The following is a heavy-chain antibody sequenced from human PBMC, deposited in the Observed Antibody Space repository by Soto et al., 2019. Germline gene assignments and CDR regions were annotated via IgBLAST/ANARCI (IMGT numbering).Heavy chain of an antibody. CDR3: ARNRFAYCVGDCYPFDY. V-gene: IGHV1-69*01. CDR2: IIPIFGTA. D-gene: IGHD2-21*02. J-gene: IGHJ4*02. Sequence: QVQLVQSGAEVKKPGSSVKVSCKASGGTFSSYAISWVRQAPGQGLEWMGGIIPIFGTANYAQKFQGRVTITADESTSTSYMELSSLRSEDTAVYYCARNRFAYCVGDCYPFDYWCQGTLFTVSS. CDR1: GGTFSSYA.